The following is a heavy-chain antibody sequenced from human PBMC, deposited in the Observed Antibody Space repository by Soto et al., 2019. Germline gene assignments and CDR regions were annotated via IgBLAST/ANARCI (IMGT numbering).Heavy chain of an antibody. V-gene: IGHV1-24*01. D-gene: IGHD2-15*01. J-gene: IGHJ6*02. CDR3: ATVCSGGSCYSTNYYYYGMDV. CDR2: FDPEDGET. CDR1: GYILTELS. Sequence: ASVKVSCKVSGYILTELSMHWVRQAPGKGLEWMGGFDPEDGETIYAQKFQGRVTMTEDTSTDTAYMELSSLRSEDTAVYYCATVCSGGSCYSTNYYYYGMDVWGQGTTVTVSS.